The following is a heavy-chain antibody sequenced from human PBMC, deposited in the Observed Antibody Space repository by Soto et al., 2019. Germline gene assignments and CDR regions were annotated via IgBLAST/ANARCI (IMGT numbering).Heavy chain of an antibody. CDR1: GFTFSSYG. Sequence: GGSLRRSCASSGFTFSSYGMHWVRQAPGKGLDLVALLWFDGSKKYYAYSVKGRFTISRDTSKNEFSLRLSSVTAADTAVYFCARSVAVPGAHIDYWGQGTQVTVSS. J-gene: IGHJ4*02. CDR2: LWFDGSKK. CDR3: ARSVAVPGAHIDY. V-gene: IGHV3-30*02. D-gene: IGHD6-19*01.